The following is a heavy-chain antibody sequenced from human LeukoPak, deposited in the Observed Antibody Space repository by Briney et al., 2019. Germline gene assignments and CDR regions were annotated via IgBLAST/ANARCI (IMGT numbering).Heavy chain of an antibody. CDR1: GFTFSSYG. V-gene: IGHV3-30*03. J-gene: IGHJ5*02. Sequence: PGRSLRLSCAASGFTFSSYGMHWVRQAPGKGLEWVAVISYDGSNKYYADSVKGRFTISRDNSKNSLYLQMNSLRAEDTAVYYCARLPSWGRYFDWLYWFDPWGQGTLVTVSS. CDR3: ARLPSWGRYFDWLYWFDP. D-gene: IGHD3-9*01. CDR2: ISYDGSNK.